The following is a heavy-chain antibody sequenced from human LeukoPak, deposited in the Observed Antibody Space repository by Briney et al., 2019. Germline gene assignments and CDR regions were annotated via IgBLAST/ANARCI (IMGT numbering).Heavy chain of an antibody. V-gene: IGHV3-21*01. D-gene: IGHD4/OR15-4a*01. CDR3: ARDYGAGFHYYYYMDV. CDR1: GFTFRTYS. J-gene: IGHJ6*03. CDR2: INSTGTFI. Sequence: PGGSLRLSCAASGFTFRTYSMNWVRQAPGKGLEWVSSINSTGTFIYYADSVKGRFTISRDNAKNSLYLQMDSLRVEDTAVYYCARDYGAGFHYYYYMDVWGKGTTVTVSS.